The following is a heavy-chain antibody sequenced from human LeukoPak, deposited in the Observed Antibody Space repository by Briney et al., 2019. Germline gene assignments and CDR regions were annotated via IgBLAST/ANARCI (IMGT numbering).Heavy chain of an antibody. CDR2: FYSGGRS. CDR1: GGSINNYY. Sequence: SETLSLTCAVSGGSINNYYWSWIRQPPGKGLEWIGYFYSGGRSNFNPSLTSRVTMSVDTSKNQFFLELSSVTAADTAVYFCARTYYYDSSGYSPNFDYWGQGTLVTVSS. J-gene: IGHJ4*02. CDR3: ARTYYYDSSGYSPNFDY. D-gene: IGHD3-22*01. V-gene: IGHV4-59*12.